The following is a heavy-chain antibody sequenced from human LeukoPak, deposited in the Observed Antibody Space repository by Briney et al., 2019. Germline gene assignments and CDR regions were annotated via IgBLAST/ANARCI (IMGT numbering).Heavy chain of an antibody. V-gene: IGHV4-4*07. CDR1: GGSISGFY. CDR2: IYPSGST. CDR3: AKFGGSFAFLDY. J-gene: IGHJ4*02. Sequence: PSETLSLTCIVSGGSISGFYWSWIRQPAGKGLEWIGRIYPSGSTNYNPSLKSRVTISVDTSKKHLSLKLSSVTAADTAVYYCAKFGGSFAFLDYWGQGTLVTVSS. D-gene: IGHD1-26*01.